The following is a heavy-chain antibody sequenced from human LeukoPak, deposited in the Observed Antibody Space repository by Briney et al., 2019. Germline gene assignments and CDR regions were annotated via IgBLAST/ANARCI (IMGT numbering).Heavy chain of an antibody. D-gene: IGHD2-21*01. CDR1: GFTFSGYA. V-gene: IGHV3-30-3*01. J-gene: IGHJ4*02. CDR3: ASLLIPDIDY. CDR2: ISYDGSQK. Sequence: TGGSLRLSCAASGFTFSGYAMHWVRQAPGKGLEWVAVISYDGSQKYYADSVTGRFTISRDNSKNTLYLQMTSLRPEDTAVYYCASLLIPDIDYWGQGTLVTVSS.